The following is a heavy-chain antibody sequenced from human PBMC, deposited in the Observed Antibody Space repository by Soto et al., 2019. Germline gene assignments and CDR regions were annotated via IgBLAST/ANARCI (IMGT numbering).Heavy chain of an antibody. D-gene: IGHD1-7*01. CDR1: GFTFSSYD. V-gene: IGHV3-64*01. CDR2: SSSNGGTT. Sequence: EVQLAESGGGMVQPGGSLRLSCVASGFTFSSYDMHWVRQATGKGLEYVSSSSSNGGTTYYGNSVKGRFTISRDNSPNTLYLQMGRLRAEDMAVYYCVRRVSGNYDYWGQGTLVTVSS. J-gene: IGHJ4*02. CDR3: VRRVSGNYDY.